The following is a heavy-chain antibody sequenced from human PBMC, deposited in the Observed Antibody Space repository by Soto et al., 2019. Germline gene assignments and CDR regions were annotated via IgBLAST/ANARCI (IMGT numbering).Heavy chain of an antibody. D-gene: IGHD3-3*01. J-gene: IGHJ6*02. V-gene: IGHV3-30*18. CDR3: AKDSWAIFGVPAGEYYAMDV. Sequence: PGGSLRLSCAASGFTFSDYGMHWVRQAPGKGPEWLAVISYDGTTQHYAGSVKGRFTISRDNSKNTVYLQMNDLRVEDAAEYFCAKDSWAIFGVPAGEYYAMDVWGQGTTVTVSS. CDR2: ISYDGTTQ. CDR1: GFTFSDYG.